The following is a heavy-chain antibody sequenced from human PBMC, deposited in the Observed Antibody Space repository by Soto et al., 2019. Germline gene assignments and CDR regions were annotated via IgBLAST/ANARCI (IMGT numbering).Heavy chain of an antibody. V-gene: IGHV4-4*02. CDR1: SGSISSSNW. CDR3: AREIGGSSSWPTNWFDP. Sequence: QVQLQESGPGLVKPSGTLSLTCAVSSGSISSSNWWSWVRQPPGKGLEWIGEIYHSGSTNYNPSLKSRVTISVDKSKNQFSLKLSSVTAADTAVYYCAREIGGSSSWPTNWFDPWGQGTLVTVSS. J-gene: IGHJ5*02. CDR2: IYHSGST. D-gene: IGHD6-13*01.